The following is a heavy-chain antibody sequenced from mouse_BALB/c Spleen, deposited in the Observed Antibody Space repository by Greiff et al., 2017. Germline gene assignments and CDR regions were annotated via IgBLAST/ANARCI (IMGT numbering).Heavy chain of an antibody. J-gene: IGHJ2*01. CDR3: ARRYYGSFDD. D-gene: IGHD1-1*01. CDR1: GYSFTGYF. CDR2: INPYNGDT. Sequence: LVESGPELVKPGASVKISCKASGYSFTGYFMNWVMQSHGKSLEWIGRINPYNGDTFYNQKFKGKATLTVDKSSSTAHMELRSLASEDSAVYYCARRYYGSFDDWGQGTTLTVSS. V-gene: IGHV1-20*02.